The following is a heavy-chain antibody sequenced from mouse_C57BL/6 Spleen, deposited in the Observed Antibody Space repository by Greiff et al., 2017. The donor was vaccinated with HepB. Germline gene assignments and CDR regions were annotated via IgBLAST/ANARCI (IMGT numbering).Heavy chain of an antibody. J-gene: IGHJ2*01. CDR2: IDPETGGT. CDR3: TREDYDVGD. D-gene: IGHD2-4*01. V-gene: IGHV1-15*01. Sequence: QVQLKQSGAELVRPGASVTLSCKASGYTFTDYEMHWVKQTPVHGLEWIGAIDPETGGTAYNQKFKGKAILTADKSSSTAYMELRSLTSEDSAVYYCTREDYDVGDWGQGTTLTVSS. CDR1: GYTFTDYE.